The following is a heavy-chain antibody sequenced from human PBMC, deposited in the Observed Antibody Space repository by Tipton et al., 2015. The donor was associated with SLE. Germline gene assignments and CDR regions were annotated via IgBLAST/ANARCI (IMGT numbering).Heavy chain of an antibody. J-gene: IGHJ4*02. D-gene: IGHD6-19*01. Sequence: TLSLTCTVSGGSISGSSDYWAWIRQPPGKGLEWIGTIYYSGNTYYNPSFKSRVTISVDTSKNQFSLKVTSVTAADTAVYYCARAQYSSGDSLDYWGQGTLVTVSS. CDR1: GGSISGSSDY. CDR2: IYYSGNT. V-gene: IGHV4-39*01. CDR3: ARAQYSSGDSLDY.